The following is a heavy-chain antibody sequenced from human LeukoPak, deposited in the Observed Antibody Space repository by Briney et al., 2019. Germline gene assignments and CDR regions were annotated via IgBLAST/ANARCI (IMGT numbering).Heavy chain of an antibody. CDR1: GGSISSSSYY. Sequence: SETLSLTCTVSGGSISSSSYYWGWIRQPPGKGLEWIGSIYYSGSTYYNPSLKSRVTISVDTSKNQFSLKLSSVTAADTAVYYCAKNGQSGFSFDPWGQGTLVTVSS. V-gene: IGHV4-39*07. CDR2: IYYSGST. CDR3: AKNGQSGFSFDP. J-gene: IGHJ5*02. D-gene: IGHD3-3*01.